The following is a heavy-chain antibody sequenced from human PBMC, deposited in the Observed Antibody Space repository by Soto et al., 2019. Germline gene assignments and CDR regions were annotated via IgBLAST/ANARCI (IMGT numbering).Heavy chain of an antibody. D-gene: IGHD3-22*01. Sequence: QVQLVESGGGVVQPGRSLRLSCAASGFTFSSYGMHWVRQAPGKRLEWVAVISDDGSNKYYADSLKGRFTISRDNSKNTLYLQMNSLRAEDRAVYYCAKEWVYDTSGWSFDYWGQGTLVTVSS. CDR1: GFTFSSYG. CDR2: ISDDGSNK. CDR3: AKEWVYDTSGWSFDY. V-gene: IGHV3-30*18. J-gene: IGHJ4*02.